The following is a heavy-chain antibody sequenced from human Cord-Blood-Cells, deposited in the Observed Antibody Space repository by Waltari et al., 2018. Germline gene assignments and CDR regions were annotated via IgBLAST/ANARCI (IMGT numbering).Heavy chain of an antibody. J-gene: IGHJ4*02. D-gene: IGHD2-15*01. CDR3: ARVYCSGGSCYSEGVDY. Sequence: QVQLVQSGAEVKKHGASVKVYCTASGYTFTGYYMHWVRQAPGQGLEWMGWINPNSGGTNYAQKFQGRVTMTRDTSISTAYMELSRLRSDDTAVYYCARVYCSGGSCYSEGVDYWGQGTLVTVSS. CDR2: INPNSGGT. CDR1: GYTFTGYY. V-gene: IGHV1-2*02.